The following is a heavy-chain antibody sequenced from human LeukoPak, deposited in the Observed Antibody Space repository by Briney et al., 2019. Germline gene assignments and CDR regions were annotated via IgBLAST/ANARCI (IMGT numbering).Heavy chain of an antibody. CDR3: ARHGKRVAGHRRAFDY. CDR1: GGSISSYY. V-gene: IGHV4-59*08. CDR2: IYYSGST. D-gene: IGHD6-19*01. Sequence: PSETLSLTCTVSGGSISSYYWSWIRQPPGKGLEWIGYIYYSGSTNYNPSLKSRVTISVDTSKNQFSLKLSSVTAADTAVYYCARHGKRVAGHRRAFDYWGQGTLVTVSS. J-gene: IGHJ4*02.